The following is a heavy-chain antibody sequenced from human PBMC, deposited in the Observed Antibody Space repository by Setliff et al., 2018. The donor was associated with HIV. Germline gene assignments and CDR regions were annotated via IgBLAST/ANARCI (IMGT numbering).Heavy chain of an antibody. CDR1: GGSFSGFY. CDR2: IIHSGNT. J-gene: IGHJ3*01. CDR3: ARGHYHDSRGYYLRAFDF. D-gene: IGHD3-22*01. Sequence: SETLSLTCAVYGGSFSGFYWSWIRQPPGKGLEWIGEIIHSGNTNYNPSLKSRATISVDTSKSQFSLKLTSVTAADTAVYYCARGHYHDSRGYYLRAFDFWGQGTMVTVSS. V-gene: IGHV4-34*01.